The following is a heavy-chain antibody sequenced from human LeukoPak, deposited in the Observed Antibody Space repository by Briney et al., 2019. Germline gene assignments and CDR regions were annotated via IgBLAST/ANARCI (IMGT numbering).Heavy chain of an antibody. CDR2: IYNSGST. V-gene: IGHV4-59*12. CDR1: GGSISGFY. Sequence: PSETLSLTCTVSGGSISGFYWTWIRQPPGKGLEWIGYIYNSGSTSYNPSLNSRVTMSVDTSKNQFSLKLSSVTAADTAVYYCAREIRYSSSWYYYYYGMDVWGQGTTVTVSS. D-gene: IGHD6-13*01. J-gene: IGHJ6*02. CDR3: AREIRYSSSWYYYYYGMDV.